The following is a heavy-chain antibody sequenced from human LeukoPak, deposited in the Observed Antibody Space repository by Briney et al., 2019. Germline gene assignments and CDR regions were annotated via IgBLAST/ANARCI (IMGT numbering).Heavy chain of an antibody. CDR3: AKGPLRAFDI. Sequence: GGSLRLSCAASGFTFSSYAMSWVRQAPGKGLEWVSAISGSGGSTYYADSVKSRFTISRDNSKNTLHLQMNSLRAEDTAVYYCAKGPLRAFDIWGQGTMVTVSS. CDR1: GFTFSSYA. CDR2: ISGSGGST. V-gene: IGHV3-23*01. J-gene: IGHJ3*02.